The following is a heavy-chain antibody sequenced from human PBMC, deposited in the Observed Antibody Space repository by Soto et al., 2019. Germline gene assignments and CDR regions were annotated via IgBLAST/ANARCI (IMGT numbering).Heavy chain of an antibody. V-gene: IGHV3-23*01. CDR1: GFTISSYD. D-gene: IGHD1-26*01. J-gene: IGHJ2*01. CDR2: ISGSGGST. CDR3: AKRRVGWYFDL. Sequence: EVQRSESGGGLVQPGGSLRLSCAASGFTISSYDMSWVRQAPGKGLEWVSAISGSGGSTYYADSVKGRFTISRDNSKNTLYLQMNSLRAEDTAVYYCAKRRVGWYFDLWGRGTLVTVSP.